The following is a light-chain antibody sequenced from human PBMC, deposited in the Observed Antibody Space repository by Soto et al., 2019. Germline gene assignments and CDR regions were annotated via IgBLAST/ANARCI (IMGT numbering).Light chain of an antibody. CDR2: DAS. CDR1: QSVSSY. J-gene: IGKJ1*01. CDR3: QQRSNWLPWT. V-gene: IGKV3-11*01. Sequence: EIVLTQSPATLSLSPGERATLSCRASQSVSSYLAWYQQKPGQAPRLLIYDASNRATGIPARFSGSGSGTDFTLTISSLEPEDFAVYSCQQRSNWLPWTFGQGIKV.